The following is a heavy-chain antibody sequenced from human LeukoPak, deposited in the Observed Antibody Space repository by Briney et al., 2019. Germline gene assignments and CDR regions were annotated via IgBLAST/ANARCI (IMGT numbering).Heavy chain of an antibody. J-gene: IGHJ4*02. CDR1: GFTFSSYS. D-gene: IGHD3-22*01. V-gene: IGHV3-21*01. Sequence: PGGSLRLSCAASGFTFSSYSMNWVRQAPGKGLEWVSSISSSSSYIYYADSVKGRFTISRDNAKNSLYLQMNSLRAEDTAVYYCARGKYYYDSSGDYFDYWGQGTLVTVSS. CDR3: ARGKYYYDSSGDYFDY. CDR2: ISSSSSYI.